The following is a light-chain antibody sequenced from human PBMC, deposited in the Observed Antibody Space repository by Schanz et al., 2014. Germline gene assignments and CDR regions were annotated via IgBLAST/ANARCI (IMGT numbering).Light chain of an antibody. CDR1: SSDVGGYNY. CDR3: SSYTSSSTLNWV. J-gene: IGLJ3*02. CDR2: DVS. Sequence: QSALTQPRSVSGSPGQSITISCTGTSSDVGGYNYVSWYQQLPGKAPKLMIYDVSKRPSGVPARFSGSKSGNTASLTISGLQAEDEADYYCSSYTSSSTLNWVFGGGTKLTVL. V-gene: IGLV2-14*01.